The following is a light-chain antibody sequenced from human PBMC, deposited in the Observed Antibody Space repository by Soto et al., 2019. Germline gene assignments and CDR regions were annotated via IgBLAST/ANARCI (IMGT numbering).Light chain of an antibody. CDR1: QRITTY. Sequence: VQMTQTPYALSASVWGRVTIAGRASQRITTYLIWYQQKPGKAPKLLIYAASTLQSGVPSRFSGSGSGTDFPLTIGSLQPEDVATYYCQKYNSVPLPFG. CDR2: AAS. V-gene: IGKV1-39*01. J-gene: IGKJ2*01. CDR3: QKYNSVPLP.